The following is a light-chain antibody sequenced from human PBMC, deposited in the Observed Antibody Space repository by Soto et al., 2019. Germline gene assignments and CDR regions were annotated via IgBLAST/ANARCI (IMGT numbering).Light chain of an antibody. V-gene: IGKV1-5*01. J-gene: IGKJ1*01. CDR3: QQFHSFSRT. CDR2: DAS. CDR1: QNINSW. Sequence: DIQMTQSHSTLSASVGDRVTITCRASQNINSWLAWYQQKPGKAPNLLIYDASTLESGVPSRFSDSGSVTEFTLTISSLQPEDFANYYCQQFHSFSRTFGQGTKVEVK.